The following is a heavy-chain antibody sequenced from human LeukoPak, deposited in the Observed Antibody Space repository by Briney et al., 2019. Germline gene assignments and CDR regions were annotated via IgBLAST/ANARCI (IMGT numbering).Heavy chain of an antibody. V-gene: IGHV3-7*04. D-gene: IGHD6-13*01. CDR2: IKQDGSEK. J-gene: IGHJ3*02. Sequence: TGGSLRLSCAASAFTFSTYWMSWVRQVPGQGLEWVANIKQDGSEKYYVDSVKVRFTMSRDNAKNSLYLQMNSLRAEDTAVYYCARARGYSSSSPVAFDIWGQGTMVTVSS. CDR1: AFTFSTYW. CDR3: ARARGYSSSSPVAFDI.